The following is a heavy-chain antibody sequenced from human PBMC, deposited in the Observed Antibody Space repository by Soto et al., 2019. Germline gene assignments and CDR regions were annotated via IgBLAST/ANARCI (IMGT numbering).Heavy chain of an antibody. J-gene: IGHJ5*02. D-gene: IGHD3-16*01. CDR1: GGSISSGDYY. CDR2: INYSEST. CDR3: AREGGDGFDP. V-gene: IGHV4-30-4*01. Sequence: SETLSLTCTVSGGSISSGDYYWTWIRQTPGRGLEYIGYINYSESTYYNPSLQSRFTISIDTSKNQFSLKLSSVTAADTAVYYCAREGGDGFDPWGQGTPVTVSS.